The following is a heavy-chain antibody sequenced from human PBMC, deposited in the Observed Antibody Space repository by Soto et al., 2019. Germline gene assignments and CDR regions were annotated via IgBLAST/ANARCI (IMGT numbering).Heavy chain of an antibody. Sequence: QVQLVQSGAEVKKPGSSVKVSCKAFGGTFSSYAISWVRQAPGQGLEWMGGIIPIFGTANYAQKFQGRVTITADESTSTAYMELSSLRSEDTAVYYCARDNWKAMVRGVITAPYYYYGMDVWGQGTTVTVSS. D-gene: IGHD3-10*01. J-gene: IGHJ6*02. CDR2: IIPIFGTA. CDR3: ARDNWKAMVRGVITAPYYYYGMDV. CDR1: GGTFSSYA. V-gene: IGHV1-69*01.